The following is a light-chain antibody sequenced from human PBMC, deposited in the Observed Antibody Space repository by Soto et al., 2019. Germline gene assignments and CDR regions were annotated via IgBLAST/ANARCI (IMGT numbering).Light chain of an antibody. CDR1: SSNIGRDY. CDR2: TNN. CDR3: ASWDDSRSGCV. J-gene: IGLJ3*02. V-gene: IGLV1-47*02. Sequence: QSVLTQPPSASGTPGQRVTISCFGSSSNIGRDYVYWFQQIPGTIPKLLIYTNNHRSSGVPDRFSGSKSGTSASLAISGLRSEDEADYYCASWDDSRSGCVFGGGTKLTVL.